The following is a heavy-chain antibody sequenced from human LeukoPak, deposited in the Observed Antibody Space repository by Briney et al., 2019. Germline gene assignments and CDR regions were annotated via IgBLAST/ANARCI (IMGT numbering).Heavy chain of an antibody. CDR2: IYYSGST. D-gene: IGHD3-22*01. Sequence: PSETLSLTCTVSGGSISGYYWSWIRQPPGKGLVWIGYIYYSGSTNYNPSLKSRVTISVDTSKNQFSLKLSSVTTADTAVYYCARGRARDSSGYPNYWGQGTLVTVSS. V-gene: IGHV4-59*01. CDR1: GGSISGYY. J-gene: IGHJ4*02. CDR3: ARGRARDSSGYPNY.